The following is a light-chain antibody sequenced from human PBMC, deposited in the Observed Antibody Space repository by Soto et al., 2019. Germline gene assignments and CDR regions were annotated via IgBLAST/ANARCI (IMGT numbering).Light chain of an antibody. CDR3: MQALQTAS. J-gene: IGKJ3*01. CDR1: QSLLHGNGYNY. CDR2: LGS. V-gene: IGKV2-28*01. Sequence: DIVMTQSPLSLSVTPGEPASISCRSNQSLLHGNGYNYLDWYLQKPGQTPQLLIYLGSNRASGVLDRFSGSGSGTDFTLEINRVEAEDVGFYYCMQALQTASFGPGTKVDIK.